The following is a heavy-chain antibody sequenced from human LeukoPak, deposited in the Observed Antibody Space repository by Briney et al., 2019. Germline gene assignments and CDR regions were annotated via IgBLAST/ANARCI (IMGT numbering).Heavy chain of an antibody. CDR2: ISWNSGSI. V-gene: IGHV3-9*03. D-gene: IGHD6-6*01. CDR3: AKAEYSSFALDY. CDR1: GFTFDDYA. J-gene: IGHJ4*02. Sequence: GGSLRLSCAASGFTFDDYAMHWVRQAPGKGLEWVSGISWNSGSIGYADSVKGRFTISRDNAKNSLYLQMNSLRAEDMALYYCAKAEYSSFALDYWGQGTLVTVSS.